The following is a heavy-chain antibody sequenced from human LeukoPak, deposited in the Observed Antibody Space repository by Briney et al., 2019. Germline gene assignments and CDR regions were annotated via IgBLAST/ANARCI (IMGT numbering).Heavy chain of an antibody. CDR2: FDPEDGET. Sequence: GASVKVSCKVSGYTLTELSMHWVRQAPGKGLEWMGGFDPEDGETIYAQKFQGRVTMTEDTSTDTAYMELSSLRSEDTAVYYCATATHSTSQTSTSYYYYMDVWGKGTTVTVSS. V-gene: IGHV1-24*01. J-gene: IGHJ6*03. D-gene: IGHD2-2*01. CDR3: ATATHSTSQTSTSYYYYMDV. CDR1: GYTLTELS.